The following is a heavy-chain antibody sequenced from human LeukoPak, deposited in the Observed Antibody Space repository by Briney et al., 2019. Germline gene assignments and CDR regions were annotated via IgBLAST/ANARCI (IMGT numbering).Heavy chain of an antibody. CDR3: ARLRSSSFCYYYMDV. CDR1: GGSISSSNYY. CDR2: ISSSGSTI. J-gene: IGHJ6*03. Sequence: LSLTCTVSGGSISSSNYYWGWIRQPPGKGLEWVSYISSSGSTIYYADSVKGRFTISRDNAKNSLYLQMNSLRAEDTAVYYCARLRSSSFCYYYMDVWGKGTTVTVSS. D-gene: IGHD6-6*01. V-gene: IGHV3-11*01.